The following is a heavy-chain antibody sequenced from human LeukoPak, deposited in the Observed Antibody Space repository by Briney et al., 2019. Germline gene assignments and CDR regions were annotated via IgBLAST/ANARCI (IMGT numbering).Heavy chain of an antibody. J-gene: IGHJ4*02. V-gene: IGHV4-30-2*06. CDR2: IYHNGVP. Sequence: SQTLSLTCAVSGGSISSGGYTWSWIRQSPGKGLEWIGYIYHNGVPSYNSSLKSRVTISVDRSKNQFSVKLSSVTAADTAVYYCARHDGSSSSFDYWGQGTLVTVSS. D-gene: IGHD6-13*01. CDR3: ARHDGSSSSFDY. CDR1: GGSISSGGYT.